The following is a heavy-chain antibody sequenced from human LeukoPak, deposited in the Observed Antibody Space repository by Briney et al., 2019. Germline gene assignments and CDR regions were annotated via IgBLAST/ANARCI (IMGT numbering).Heavy chain of an antibody. J-gene: IGHJ4*02. CDR1: GFTFSSYS. CDR2: ISSSSSYI. CDR3: AREQVGGYSYGLDY. V-gene: IGHV3-21*01. Sequence: KAGGSLRLSCAASGFTFSSYSMNWVRQAPGKGLEWVSSISSSSSYIYYADSVKGRFTISRDNAKNSLYLQMNSLRAEDTAVYYCAREQVGGYSYGLDYWGQGTLVTVSS. D-gene: IGHD5-18*01.